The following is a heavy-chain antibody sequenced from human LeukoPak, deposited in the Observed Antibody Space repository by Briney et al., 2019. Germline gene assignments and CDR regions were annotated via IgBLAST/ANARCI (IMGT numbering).Heavy chain of an antibody. CDR3: ARQGLVYYDSSGHVDY. CDR2: IYDSGST. CDR1: GGSIRSSYYY. J-gene: IGHJ4*02. Sequence: PSETLTLTCTVSGGSIRSSYYYWGWIRQPPGKGLEWIGSIYDSGSTYYNPSLKSRVTISVDTSKNQFSLKLSSVTAADTAVYYCARQGLVYYDSSGHVDYWGQGTLVTVSS. D-gene: IGHD3-22*01. V-gene: IGHV4-39*01.